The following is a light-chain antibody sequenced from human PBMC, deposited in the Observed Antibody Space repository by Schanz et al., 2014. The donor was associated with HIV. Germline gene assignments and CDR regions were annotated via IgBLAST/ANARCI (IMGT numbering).Light chain of an antibody. CDR2: QAS. J-gene: IGKJ3*01. CDR3: QHYNSYSST. Sequence: DIQLTQSPSFLSASVGDRVTVTCRASQTIGRLLAWYQQKPGRAPKLLIYQASILETGVPSRFSGSGSGTSFTLTISSLQPDDFATYYCQHYNSYSSTFGPGTKVDIK. V-gene: IGKV1-5*03. CDR1: QTIGRL.